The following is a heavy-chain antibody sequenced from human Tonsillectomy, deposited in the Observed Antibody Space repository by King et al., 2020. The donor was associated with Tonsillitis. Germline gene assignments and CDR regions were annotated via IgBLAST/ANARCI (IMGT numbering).Heavy chain of an antibody. CDR2: IIPMFGTT. Sequence: QLVQSGAEVKKPGSSVKVSCKTSGGTFSTYVISWVRQAPGQGLEWMGGIIPMFGTTNYAQKFQGRVSIIADESLSTAYMELSSLRSEDTAVYYCARSPPAFDVSGYLPGPSYSFDLWGQGTLLTVSS. CDR3: ARSPPAFDVSGYLPGPSYSFDL. J-gene: IGHJ4*02. CDR1: GGTFSTYV. D-gene: IGHD3-22*01. V-gene: IGHV1-69*12.